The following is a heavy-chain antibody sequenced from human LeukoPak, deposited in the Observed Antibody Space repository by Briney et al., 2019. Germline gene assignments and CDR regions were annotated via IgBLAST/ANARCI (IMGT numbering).Heavy chain of an antibody. Sequence: GGSLRLSCAASGFTLSGSWMHWVRQAPGKGLLWVSRISSDGSGSSTMYADSVKGRFTISRDDAKNTLYLQMNSLRGEDTAVYYCVKSSGWPDSWGQGTLVTVSS. J-gene: IGHJ5*01. V-gene: IGHV3-74*03. CDR1: GFTLSGSW. CDR3: VKSSGWPDS. D-gene: IGHD6-19*01. CDR2: ISSDGSGSST.